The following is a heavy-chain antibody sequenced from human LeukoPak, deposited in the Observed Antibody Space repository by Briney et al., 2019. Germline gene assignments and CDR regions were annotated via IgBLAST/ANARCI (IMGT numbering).Heavy chain of an antibody. Sequence: ASVKVSCKASGYTFTSYYMHWVRQAPGQGLEWMGIINPSGGSTSYAQKFQGRVTMTRGMSTSTVYMELSSLRSEDAAVYYCARIEGYSSGWYYFDYWGQGTLVTVSS. V-gene: IGHV1-46*01. D-gene: IGHD6-19*01. CDR2: INPSGGST. CDR1: GYTFTSYY. J-gene: IGHJ4*02. CDR3: ARIEGYSSGWYYFDY.